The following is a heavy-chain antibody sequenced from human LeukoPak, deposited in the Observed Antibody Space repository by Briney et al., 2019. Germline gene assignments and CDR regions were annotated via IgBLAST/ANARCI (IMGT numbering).Heavy chain of an antibody. J-gene: IGHJ3*02. D-gene: IGHD2-15*01. CDR2: ISTTGSTT. CDR1: GLRIRHNS. CDR3: ARDSYGGWDAFDM. V-gene: IGHV3-48*01. Sequence: GGSLRLACVASGLRIRHNSVNWVRQAPGKGLEWVAYISTTGSTTYYADSLKGRFTIARDNDKNSLYLQMDSLKTEDTAVYFCARDSYGGWDAFDMWGQGTRVIVSS.